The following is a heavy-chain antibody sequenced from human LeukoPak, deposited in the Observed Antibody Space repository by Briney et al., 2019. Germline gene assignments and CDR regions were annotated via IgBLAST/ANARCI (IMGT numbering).Heavy chain of an antibody. CDR3: AKCEAYTGYVPHY. Sequence: GGSLRLACAASGFAFSNYAMSWVRQAPEKGLEWVSTISGSGGSTFYADSVKGRFAISRDNSGNTLYLQMNSLRAEDTAIYYCAKCEAYTGYVPHYWGQGTQVIVSS. J-gene: IGHJ4*02. D-gene: IGHD5-12*01. CDR1: GFAFSNYA. CDR2: ISGSGGST. V-gene: IGHV3-23*01.